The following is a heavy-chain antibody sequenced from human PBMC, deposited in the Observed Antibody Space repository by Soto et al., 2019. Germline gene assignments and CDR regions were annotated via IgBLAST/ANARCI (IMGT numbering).Heavy chain of an antibody. J-gene: IGHJ4*02. CDR3: TLREDSSRGPIY. D-gene: IGHD6-13*01. CDR2: NL. Sequence: SGPTLVNPTQTLTLTCTVSGFSLSTGGRTVGWIRQPPGMAPEWLALNLQYSPSLRSRLTFTKDTSKNQVFLTMTNMDPVDTATHYCTLREDSSRGPIYWGQGILVTVSS. CDR1: GFSLSTGGRT. V-gene: IGHV2-5*01.